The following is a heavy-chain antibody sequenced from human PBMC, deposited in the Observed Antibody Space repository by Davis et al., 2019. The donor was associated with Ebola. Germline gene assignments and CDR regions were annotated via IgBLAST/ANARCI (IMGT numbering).Heavy chain of an antibody. J-gene: IGHJ5*02. CDR2: FRSKAYGGTT. D-gene: IGHD3-10*01. Sequence: GESLKISCAASGFTFSSYGMHWVRQAPGKGLEWVGFFRSKAYGGTTEYAASVKGRFTISRDDSKSIAYLQMNSLKTEDTAVYYCTRDGLWFGDGFDPWGQGTLVTVSS. CDR1: GFTFSSYG. CDR3: TRDGLWFGDGFDP. V-gene: IGHV3-49*04.